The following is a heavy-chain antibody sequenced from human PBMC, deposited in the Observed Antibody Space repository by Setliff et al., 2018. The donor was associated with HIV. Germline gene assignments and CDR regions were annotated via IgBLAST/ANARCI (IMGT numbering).Heavy chain of an antibody. D-gene: IGHD3-22*01. CDR2: INSDGSST. CDR3: VRGSGYYYFDN. V-gene: IGHV3-74*01. CDR1: GFTFTDYI. Sequence: GGSLRLSCAGSGFTFTDYIMHWVRQVPGKGLVWVSRINSDGSSTRYADSVKGRFTISRDNAKNMLYLQMNSLSADDTAVYYCVRGSGYYYFDNWGQGALVTVSS. J-gene: IGHJ4*02.